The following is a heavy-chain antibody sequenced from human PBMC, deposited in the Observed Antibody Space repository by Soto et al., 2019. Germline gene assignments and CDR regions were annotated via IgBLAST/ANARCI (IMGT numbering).Heavy chain of an antibody. CDR2: IKSKNEGGTI. J-gene: IGHJ4*02. CDR1: GFTVSSKY. D-gene: IGHD6-13*01. CDR3: TTSGSNTWPPH. V-gene: IGHV3-15*01. Sequence: GGSLRLSCAASGFTVSSKYMSWVRQAPGKGLEWVGRIKSKNEGGTIDYAAPVKGRFSISRDDSESTVYLQMSGLKAEDTAVYFCTTSGSNTWPPHWGQGALVTVSS.